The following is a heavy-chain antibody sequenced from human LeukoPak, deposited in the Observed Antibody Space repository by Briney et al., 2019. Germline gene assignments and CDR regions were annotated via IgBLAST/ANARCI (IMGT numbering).Heavy chain of an antibody. D-gene: IGHD1-26*01. CDR3: ASSYSGSHPIFDY. CDR2: IYTSGST. J-gene: IGHJ4*02. V-gene: IGHV4-4*07. CDR1: GGSISSYS. Sequence: RTSETLSLICTVSGGSISSYSWSWIRQPAGKGLEWIGRIYTSGSTNYNPSLKSRVTMSVDTSKNQFSLKLSSVTAADTAVYYCASSYSGSHPIFDYWGQGTLVTVSS.